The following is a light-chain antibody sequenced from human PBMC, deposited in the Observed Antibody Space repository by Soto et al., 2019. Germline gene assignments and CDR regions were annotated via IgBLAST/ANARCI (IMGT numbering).Light chain of an antibody. CDR3: GTWDSSLSVLV. Sequence: VLTQPPSVSAAPGQKVTFSCSGSSSNIGKNYVSWYQQVPGTAPKLLIYEDNKRRSGIPDRFSGSKSGTSATLGITGLQTGDEADYYCGTWDSSLSVLVFGTGNKVTVL. CDR1: SSNIGKNY. CDR2: EDN. V-gene: IGLV1-51*02. J-gene: IGLJ1*01.